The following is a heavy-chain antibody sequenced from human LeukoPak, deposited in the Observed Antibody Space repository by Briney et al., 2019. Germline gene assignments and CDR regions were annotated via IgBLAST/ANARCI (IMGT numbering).Heavy chain of an antibody. CDR3: ARARQQLLDY. CDR1: GYTLTELS. J-gene: IGHJ4*02. V-gene: IGHV1-24*01. D-gene: IGHD6-13*01. Sequence: ASVKVSCKVSGYTLTELSMHWVRQAPGKGLEWMGGFDPEDGETIYAQKLQGRVTMTTDTSTSTAYMELRSLRSDDTAVYYCARARQQLLDYWGQGTLVTVSS. CDR2: FDPEDGET.